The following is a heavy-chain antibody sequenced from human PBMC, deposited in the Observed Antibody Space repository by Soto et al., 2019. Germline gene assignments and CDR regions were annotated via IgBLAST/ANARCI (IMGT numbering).Heavy chain of an antibody. J-gene: IGHJ4*02. CDR3: ARVPQWLGSYYFDY. D-gene: IGHD6-19*01. CDR2: ISAYNGNT. V-gene: IGHV1-18*01. Sequence: ASVKVSCKASGYTFTSYGISWVRQAPGQGLEWMGWISAYNGNTNYAQKLQGRVTMTTDTSTSTAYMELRSLRSDDTAVYYCARVPQWLGSYYFDYWGQGTLVTVSS. CDR1: GYTFTSYG.